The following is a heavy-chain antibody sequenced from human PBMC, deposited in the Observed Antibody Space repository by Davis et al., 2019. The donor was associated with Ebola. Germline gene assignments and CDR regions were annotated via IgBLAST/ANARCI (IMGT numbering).Heavy chain of an antibody. CDR3: ARTNGSGSYPPLYYFDY. J-gene: IGHJ4*02. CDR2: IYHSGST. Sequence: MPSETLSLTCAVSGGSISSSNWWRWVRQPPGKGLEWIGEIYHSGSTNYNPSLKSRVTISVDKSKNQFSLKLSSVAAADTAVYYCARTNGSGSYPPLYYFDYWGQGTLVTVSS. CDR1: GGSISSSNW. D-gene: IGHD3-10*01. V-gene: IGHV4-4*02.